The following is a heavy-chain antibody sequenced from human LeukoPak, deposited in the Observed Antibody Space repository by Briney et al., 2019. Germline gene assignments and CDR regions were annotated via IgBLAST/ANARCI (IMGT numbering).Heavy chain of an antibody. CDR2: IYPGDSDT. V-gene: IGHV5-51*01. Sequence: GESLKISCKGSGYSFTSYWIGWVRQMPGKGLEWMGGIYPGDSDTRYSPSFQGQVTISADKSISTAYLQWSSLKASDTAMYYCARRGYCSGGSCGGVDYWGQGTLVTVSS. CDR1: GYSFTSYW. D-gene: IGHD2-15*01. CDR3: ARRGYCSGGSCGGVDY. J-gene: IGHJ4*02.